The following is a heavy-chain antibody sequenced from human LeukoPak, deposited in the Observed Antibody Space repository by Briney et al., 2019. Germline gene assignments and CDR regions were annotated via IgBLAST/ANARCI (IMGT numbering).Heavy chain of an antibody. D-gene: IGHD6-19*01. V-gene: IGHV3-7*01. CDR1: GFTFSNYW. J-gene: IGHJ5*02. Sequence: PGGSLRLSCAASGFTFSNYWMSWVRQAPGKGLEWVANIKKDGSEKRYVDSVKGRFTISRDNAENSLRLQMNSLRAEDTAVYYCVREGGSGWYSGWFDPWGQGTLVTVSS. CDR2: IKKDGSEK. CDR3: VREGGSGWYSGWFDP.